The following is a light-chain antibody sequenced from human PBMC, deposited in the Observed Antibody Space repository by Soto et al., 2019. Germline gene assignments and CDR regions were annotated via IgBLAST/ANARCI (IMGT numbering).Light chain of an antibody. CDR3: QQLNSYPIT. V-gene: IGKV1-9*01. CDR1: QGISSY. J-gene: IGKJ5*01. Sequence: QLTKSRSSLSATVGDRVTITCRARQGISSYLAWYQQKPGKAPKLLIYAASTLQSGVPSRFSGSGSGTDFTLTISSLQPEDFATYYCQQLNSYPITFGQGTRLEI. CDR2: AAS.